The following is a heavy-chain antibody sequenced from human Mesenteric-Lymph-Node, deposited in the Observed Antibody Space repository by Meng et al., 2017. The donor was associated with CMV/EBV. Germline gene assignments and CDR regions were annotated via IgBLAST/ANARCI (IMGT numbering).Heavy chain of an antibody. D-gene: IGHD3-22*01. CDR3: ASSEGDDSSGYSVKGFDP. CDR1: GYTFTSYG. Sequence: ASVKVSCKASGYTFTSYGISWVRQAPGQGLEWMGWISAYNGNTNYAQKLQGRVTMTTDTSTSTAYMELRSLRSDETAVYYCASSEGDDSSGYSVKGFDPWGQGTLVTVSS. V-gene: IGHV1-18*01. J-gene: IGHJ5*02. CDR2: ISAYNGNT.